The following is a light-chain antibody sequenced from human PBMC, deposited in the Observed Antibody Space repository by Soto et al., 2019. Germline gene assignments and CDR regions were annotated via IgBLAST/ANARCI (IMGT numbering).Light chain of an antibody. CDR2: GNN. Sequence: QSVLTQPPSASGTPGQRVTISCSGSTSNIGINTVNWYQQLPGTAPKLLIFGNNNRPSGVPDRFSGSKSGTSASLAITGLQAEDEADYHCQSYDNSLSGSVFGGGTKLTVL. CDR1: TSNIGINT. J-gene: IGLJ2*01. CDR3: QSYDNSLSGSV. V-gene: IGLV1-44*01.